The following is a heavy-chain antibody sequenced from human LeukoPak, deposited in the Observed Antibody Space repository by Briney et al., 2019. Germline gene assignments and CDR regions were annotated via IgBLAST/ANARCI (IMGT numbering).Heavy chain of an antibody. J-gene: IGHJ4*02. D-gene: IGHD6-19*01. CDR2: INAGNGNT. Sequence: ASVKVSCKASGYTFTSYGISWVRQAPGQGLEWMGWINAGNGNTKYSQKFQDRVTITRDTSASTAYMELSSLRSEDTAVYYCARAYDSGCNYWGQGTLVTVSS. CDR1: GYTFTSYG. CDR3: ARAYDSGCNY. V-gene: IGHV1-3*01.